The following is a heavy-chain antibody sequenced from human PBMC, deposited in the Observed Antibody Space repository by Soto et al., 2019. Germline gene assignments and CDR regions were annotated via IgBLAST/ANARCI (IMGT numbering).Heavy chain of an antibody. J-gene: IGHJ4*02. CDR1: GFSLSTSGMC. V-gene: IGHV2-70*11. Sequence: ASGPTLVNPTQTLTLTRTFSGFSLSTSGMCVSWIRQPPGKALEWLARIDWDDDKYYSTSLKTRLTISKDTSKNQVVLTMTNMDPVDTATYYCVRTAGAEVAGAFFDYWGQGTLDIVSS. D-gene: IGHD6-19*01. CDR3: VRTAGAEVAGAFFDY. CDR2: IDWDDDK.